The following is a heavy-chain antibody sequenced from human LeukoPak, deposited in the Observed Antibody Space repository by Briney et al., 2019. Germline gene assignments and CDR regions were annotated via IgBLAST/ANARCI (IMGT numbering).Heavy chain of an antibody. V-gene: IGHV1-18*01. CDR1: GYTFTSYD. D-gene: IGHD6-13*01. CDR3: ARGIAAAGTPDY. CDR2: ISAYNGNT. Sequence: ASVKVSCEASGYTFTSYDINWVRQAPGQGLEWMGWISAYNGNTNYAQKLQGRVTMTTDTSTSTAYMELSSLRSEDTAVYYCARGIAAAGTPDYWGQGTLVTVSS. J-gene: IGHJ4*02.